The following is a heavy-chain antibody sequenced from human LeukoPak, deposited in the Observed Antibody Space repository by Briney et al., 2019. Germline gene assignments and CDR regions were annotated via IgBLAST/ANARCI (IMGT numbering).Heavy chain of an antibody. D-gene: IGHD3-3*01. V-gene: IGHV1-2*02. CDR3: ARGRVVIIEGYALSLDY. Sequence: ASVKVSCKASGYTFTGYYMHWVRQAPGQGLEWMGWINPNSGGTNYAQKFQGRVTMTRDTSISTAYMELSRLRSDDTAVYYCARGRVVIIEGYALSLDYWGQGTLVTVSS. CDR1: GYTFTGYY. CDR2: INPNSGGT. J-gene: IGHJ4*02.